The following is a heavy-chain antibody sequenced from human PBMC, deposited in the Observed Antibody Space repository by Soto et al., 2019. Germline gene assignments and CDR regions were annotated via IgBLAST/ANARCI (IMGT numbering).Heavy chain of an antibody. J-gene: IGHJ4*02. Sequence: QVQLVESGGGVVQPGRSLRLSCAASGFTFSSYVMHWVRQAPGKGLEWVAVISFDGSNKYYADSVKGRFTISRDNSKNTLYFQMSSLRTDDTAVYYCARGTAYYYDRSGFYFPFGYWGQGTLVTVSS. CDR3: ARGTAYYYDRSGFYFPFGY. CDR2: ISFDGSNK. D-gene: IGHD3-22*01. V-gene: IGHV3-30*04. CDR1: GFTFSSYV.